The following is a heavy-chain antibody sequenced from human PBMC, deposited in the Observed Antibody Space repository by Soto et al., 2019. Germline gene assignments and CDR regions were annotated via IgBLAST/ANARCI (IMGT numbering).Heavy chain of an antibody. V-gene: IGHV4-59*01. D-gene: IGHD2-15*01. CDR3: ARDRVADGGFDP. Sequence: PSETLSLTCTVSGGSISSYYWSWIRQPPGKGLEWIGYIYYSGSTNYNPSLKSRVTISVDTSKNQFSLKLSSVTAADTAVYYCARDRVADGGFDPWGQGTLVTVSS. CDR1: GGSISSYY. J-gene: IGHJ5*02. CDR2: IYYSGST.